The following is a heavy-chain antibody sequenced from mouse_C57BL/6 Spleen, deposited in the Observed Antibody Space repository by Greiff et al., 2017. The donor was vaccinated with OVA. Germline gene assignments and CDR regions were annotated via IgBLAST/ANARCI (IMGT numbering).Heavy chain of an antibody. CDR1: GYTFTEYT. CDR3: ARHEVGDYDLYYAMDY. CDR2: FYPGSGSI. Sequence: QVQLKQSGAELVKPGASVKLSCKASGYTFTEYTIHWVKQRSGQGLEWIGWFYPGSGSIKYNEKFKDKATLTADKSSSTVYMELSRLTSEDSAVYFCARHEVGDYDLYYAMDYWGQGTSVTVAS. V-gene: IGHV1-62-2*01. J-gene: IGHJ4*01. D-gene: IGHD2-4*01.